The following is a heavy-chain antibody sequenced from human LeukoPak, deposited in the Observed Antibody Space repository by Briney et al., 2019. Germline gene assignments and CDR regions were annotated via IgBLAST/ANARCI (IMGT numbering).Heavy chain of an antibody. V-gene: IGHV3-21*01. CDR3: ARGAAFVVGASSDAFDI. CDR1: GFTFSSYS. D-gene: IGHD1-26*01. Sequence: GGSLRLSCAASGFTFSSYSMNWVRQAPGKGLEWVSSISSSSSYIYYADSVKGRFTISRDNAKNSLYLQMNSLRAEDTAVYYCARGAAFVVGASSDAFDIWGQGTMVTVSS. CDR2: ISSSSSYI. J-gene: IGHJ3*02.